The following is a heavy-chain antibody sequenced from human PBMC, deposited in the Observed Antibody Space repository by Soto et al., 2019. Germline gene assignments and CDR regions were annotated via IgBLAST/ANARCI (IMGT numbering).Heavy chain of an antibody. CDR3: ARGRYGGY. J-gene: IGHJ4*02. V-gene: IGHV1-18*01. CDR1: GYAFTTYG. CDR2: ISAHNGNT. D-gene: IGHD3-10*01. Sequence: QVHLVQSGAEVKKPGASVKVSCKGSGYAFTTYGITWVRQAPGQGLEWMGWISAHNGNTNYAQKLQGRATVTRDTPTSTAYMALRSLRSDDTAVYYCARGRYGGYWGQGALVTVSS.